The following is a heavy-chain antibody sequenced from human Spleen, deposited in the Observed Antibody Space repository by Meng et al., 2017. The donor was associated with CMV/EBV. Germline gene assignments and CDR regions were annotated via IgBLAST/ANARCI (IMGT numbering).Heavy chain of an antibody. CDR1: GGSISSGDYY. Sequence: QGQQQEPVPGLVKPPQTLPPTCTVSGGSISSGDYYWSWIRQPPGKGLEWIGYIYNSGSTYYNPSLKSRVTISVDTSKNQFSLKLRFVTAADTAVYYCAREGRSHQVGVSVYWGQGNLVTASS. J-gene: IGHJ4*02. CDR2: IYNSGST. D-gene: IGHD2-21*01. CDR3: AREGRSHQVGVSVY. V-gene: IGHV4-30-4*01.